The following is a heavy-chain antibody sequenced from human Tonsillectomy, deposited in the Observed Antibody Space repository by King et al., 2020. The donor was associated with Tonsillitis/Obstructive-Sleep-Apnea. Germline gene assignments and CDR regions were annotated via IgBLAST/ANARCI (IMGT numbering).Heavy chain of an antibody. CDR3: ARAARGYNSLVDYYYGMDV. CDR2: IAYDGSNK. J-gene: IGHJ6*02. D-gene: IGHD5-18*01. Sequence: VQLVQSGGGVVQPGRSLRLSCAVSGFTFRSYAMHWVRQAPGKGLEWVAVIAYDGSNKYYADSVKGRFTISRDNSKNTLYLQMNSLRPEDTAVYYCARAARGYNSLVDYYYGMDVWGQGTTVTVSS. CDR1: GFTFRSYA. V-gene: IGHV3-30*04.